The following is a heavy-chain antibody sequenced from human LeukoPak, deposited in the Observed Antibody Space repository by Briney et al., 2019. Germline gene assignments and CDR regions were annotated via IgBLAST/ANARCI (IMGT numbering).Heavy chain of an antibody. D-gene: IGHD3-22*01. V-gene: IGHV4-59*01. CDR1: GGSISSYY. Sequence: SETLSLTCTVSGGSISSYYWSWIRQPPGKGLEWIGYIYYSGSTNYNPSLKSRVTISVDTSKNQFSLKLSSVTAADTAVYYCARGSAYYDSSGYYDYWGQGTLVTVSS. J-gene: IGHJ4*02. CDR3: ARGSAYYDSSGYYDY. CDR2: IYYSGST.